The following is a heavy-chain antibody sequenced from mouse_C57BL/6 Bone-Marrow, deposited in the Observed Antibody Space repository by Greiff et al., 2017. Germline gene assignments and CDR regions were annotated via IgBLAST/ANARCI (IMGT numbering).Heavy chain of an antibody. D-gene: IGHD3-2*02. Sequence: VQLQQSGAELARPGASVKLSCKASGYTFTSYGISWVKQRTGQGLEWIGEIYPRSGNTYYNEKFKGKDTLTAAKTSSTAYMELRSLTSEDSAVYFCARSRQLRMMGAYWGQGTLVTVSA. J-gene: IGHJ3*01. CDR2: IYPRSGNT. V-gene: IGHV1-81*01. CDR3: ARSRQLRMMGAY. CDR1: GYTFTSYG.